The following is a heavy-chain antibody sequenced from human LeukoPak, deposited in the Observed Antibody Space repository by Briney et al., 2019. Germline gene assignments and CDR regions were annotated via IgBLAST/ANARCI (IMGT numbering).Heavy chain of an antibody. J-gene: IGHJ4*02. D-gene: IGHD3-10*01. CDR2: IYSGGST. CDR1: GFTFSSHW. V-gene: IGHV3-53*01. Sequence: GGSLRLSCVPSGFTFSSHWMTWVRQAPGKGLEWVSVIYSGGSTYYADSVKGRFTISRDNSKNTLYLQMNSLRAEDTAVYYRAKDQITMVRGVPDYWGQGTLVTVSS. CDR3: AKDQITMVRGVPDY.